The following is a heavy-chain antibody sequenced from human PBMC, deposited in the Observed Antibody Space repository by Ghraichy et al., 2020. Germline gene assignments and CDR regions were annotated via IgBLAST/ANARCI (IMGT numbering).Heavy chain of an antibody. D-gene: IGHD3-22*01. CDR3: AKDPIYYYDSSDPNAFDI. CDR2: ISGSGGST. CDR1: GFTFSSYA. Sequence: GGSLRLSCAASGFTFSSYAMSWVRQAPGKGLEWVSAISGSGGSTYYADSVKGRFTISRDNSKNTLYLQMNSLRAEDTAVYYCAKDPIYYYDSSDPNAFDIWGQVTMVTVSS. V-gene: IGHV3-23*01. J-gene: IGHJ3*02.